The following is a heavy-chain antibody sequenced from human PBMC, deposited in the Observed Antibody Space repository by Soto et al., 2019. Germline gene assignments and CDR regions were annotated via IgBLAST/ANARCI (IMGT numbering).Heavy chain of an antibody. V-gene: IGHV3-11*01. J-gene: IGHJ6*02. D-gene: IGHD2-2*01. CDR2: ISSSGSTI. CDR1: GFTFSDYY. CDR3: ARVGGDGYCSSTSCRPYYYYYYGMDV. Sequence: GGSLILSCAASGFTFSDYYMSWIRQAPGKGLEWVSYISSSGSTIYYADSVKGRFTISRDNAKNSLYLQMNSLRAEDTAVYYCARVGGDGYCSSTSCRPYYYYYYGMDVWGQGTTVTVSS.